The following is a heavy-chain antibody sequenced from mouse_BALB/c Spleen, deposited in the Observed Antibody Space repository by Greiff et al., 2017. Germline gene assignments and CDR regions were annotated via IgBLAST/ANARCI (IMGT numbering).Heavy chain of an antibody. CDR1: GFTFSDYG. CDR2: ISNLAYSI. J-gene: IGHJ4*01. Sequence: EVKLVESGGGLVHPGGSRKLSCAASGFTFSDYGMAWVRQAPGKGPEWVAFISNLAYSIYYADTVTGRFTISRENAKNTLYLEMSSLRSEDTAMYYCAREDYDDAMDYWGQGTSVTVSS. D-gene: IGHD2-4*01. V-gene: IGHV5-15*02. CDR3: AREDYDDAMDY.